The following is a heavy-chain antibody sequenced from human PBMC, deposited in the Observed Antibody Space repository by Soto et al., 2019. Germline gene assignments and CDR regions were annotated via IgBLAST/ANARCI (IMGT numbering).Heavy chain of an antibody. CDR2: ISAYNGNT. J-gene: IGHJ6*02. CDR3: ARDSLPYYDFWSGWVSYYYYGMDV. Sequence: QVQLVQSGAEVKKPGASVKVSCKASGYTFTSYGISWVRQAPGQGLEWMGWISAYNGNTNYAQKLQGRVTMTTDTSTRTAYMEMRSLRSDDTAVYYCARDSLPYYDFWSGWVSYYYYGMDVWGQGTTVTVSS. D-gene: IGHD3-3*01. CDR1: GYTFTSYG. V-gene: IGHV1-18*01.